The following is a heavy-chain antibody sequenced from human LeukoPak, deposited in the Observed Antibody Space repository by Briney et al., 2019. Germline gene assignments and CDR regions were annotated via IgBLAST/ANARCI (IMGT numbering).Heavy chain of an antibody. V-gene: IGHV3-21*04. J-gene: IGHJ4*02. CDR2: ISSSSSYI. CDR1: GFTFSSYS. Sequence: GGSLRLSCAASGFTFSSYSMNWVRQAPGKGLEWVSSISSSSSYIYYADSVKGRFTISRDNAKNSLYLQMNSLRAEDTAVYYCANYYGSGSYYPPTPFDYWGQGTLVTVSS. CDR3: ANYYGSGSYYPPTPFDY. D-gene: IGHD3-10*01.